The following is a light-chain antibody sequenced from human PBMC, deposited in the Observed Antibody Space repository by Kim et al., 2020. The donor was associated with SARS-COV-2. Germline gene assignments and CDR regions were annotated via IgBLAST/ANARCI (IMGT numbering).Light chain of an antibody. Sequence: SSELTQDPAVSVALGQTVRIMCQGDSLRSYYATWYQQKPRQAPLLVIFGRNNRPSGIPDRFSGSTSGNTASLTISGAQAEDEADFYCQSRDSGGNVVFGGGTQLTVL. V-gene: IGLV3-19*01. CDR1: SLRSYY. J-gene: IGLJ2*01. CDR3: QSRDSGGNVV. CDR2: GRN.